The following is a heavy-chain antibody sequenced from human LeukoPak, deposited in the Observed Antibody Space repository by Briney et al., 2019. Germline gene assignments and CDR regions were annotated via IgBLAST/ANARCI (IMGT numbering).Heavy chain of an antibody. Sequence: GGSLRLSCAASGFTFDDYGMSWVRQAPGKGLEWVSLIYNDGRTYYADSVKGRCTISRDNSKNTLYLQMNSLRVEDTAVYYCARGLFLSGYLDAFDIWGQGTVVTVSS. CDR2: IYNDGRT. CDR3: ARGLFLSGYLDAFDI. CDR1: GFTFDDYG. D-gene: IGHD3-22*01. J-gene: IGHJ3*02. V-gene: IGHV3-53*01.